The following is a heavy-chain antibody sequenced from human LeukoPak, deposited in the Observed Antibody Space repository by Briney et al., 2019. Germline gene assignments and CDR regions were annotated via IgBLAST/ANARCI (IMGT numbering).Heavy chain of an antibody. CDR3: ARGGAHGMDF. J-gene: IGHJ6*02. D-gene: IGHD1-26*01. CDR1: GFTFSDYY. Sequence: PGGSLRLSCAASGFTFSDYYMTWIRQAPGKGLEWVSYISGVASDIHYGDSVKGRFTISRDNAKNSVYLQMNSLRVEDTAVYYCARGGAHGMDFWGQGTTVTVSS. CDR2: ISGVASDI. V-gene: IGHV3-11*01.